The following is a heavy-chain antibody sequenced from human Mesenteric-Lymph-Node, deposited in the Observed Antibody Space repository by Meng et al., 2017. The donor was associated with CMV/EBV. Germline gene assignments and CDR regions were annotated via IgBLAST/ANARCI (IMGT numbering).Heavy chain of an antibody. CDR1: GYSLTNFS. CDR3: ARLGYCSSTSCYYYFYAMDV. CDR2: IIPLSGTT. J-gene: IGHJ6*02. V-gene: IGHV1-69*05. Sequence: SVKVSCKASGYSLTNFSISWVRQAPGQGLEWVGGIIPLSGTTKYAQKFQGRVTIATDESTTTVYMLLTRLRSEDTAMYYCARLGYCSSTSCYYYFYAMDVWGQGTTVTVSS. D-gene: IGHD2-2*01.